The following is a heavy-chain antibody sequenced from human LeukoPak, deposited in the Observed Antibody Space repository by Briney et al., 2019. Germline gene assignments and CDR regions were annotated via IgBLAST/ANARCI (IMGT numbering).Heavy chain of an antibody. CDR1: TSR. Sequence: ASVKVSCKATSRISWVRQALGLGLEWMGWIGTYGGDTYYAQKFQGRITVTTDTSTSTVYMELRNLRSDDTAVYYCARDLWNFYDDSGYNRDFDSWGQGTLVTVSS. V-gene: IGHV1-18*01. D-gene: IGHD3-22*01. CDR2: IGTYGGDT. J-gene: IGHJ5*01. CDR3: ARDLWNFYDDSGYNRDFDS.